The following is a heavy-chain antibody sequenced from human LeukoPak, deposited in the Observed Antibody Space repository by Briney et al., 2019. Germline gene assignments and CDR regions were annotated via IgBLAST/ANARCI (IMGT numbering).Heavy chain of an antibody. J-gene: IGHJ6*03. CDR3: AKASGEAYYYYMDV. Sequence: GGSLRLSCAASGFSFSSYWMHWVRHAPGTGLEWVSGISWKSGSIGYADSVKGRFTISRDNAKNSLYLQMHSLRAEDMALYYCAKASGEAYYYYMDVWGKGTTVTVSS. CDR2: ISWKSGSI. D-gene: IGHD1-14*01. CDR1: GFSFSSYW. V-gene: IGHV3-9*03.